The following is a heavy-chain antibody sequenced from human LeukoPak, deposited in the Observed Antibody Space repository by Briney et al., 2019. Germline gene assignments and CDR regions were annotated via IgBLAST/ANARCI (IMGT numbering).Heavy chain of an antibody. V-gene: IGHV4-4*07. CDR1: GGSISSYY. CDR2: IYTSGST. D-gene: IGHD3-16*02. Sequence: SETLSLTCTVSGGSISSYYWSWLGQPAAKGLEWIGRIYTSGSTNYNPSLKRRVTMSVDTSKNQFSLKLSSVTAADTAVYYCARGTGVIVKDWGQGTLVTVSS. J-gene: IGHJ4*02. CDR3: ARGTGVIVKD.